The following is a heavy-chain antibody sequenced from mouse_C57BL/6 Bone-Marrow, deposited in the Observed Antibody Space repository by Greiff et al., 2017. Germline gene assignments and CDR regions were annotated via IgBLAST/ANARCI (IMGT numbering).Heavy chain of an antibody. CDR2: INPGSGGT. D-gene: IGHD2-2*01. CDR3: ARGRLRRRDWYFEV. Sequence: QVQLQQSGAELVRPGTSVKVSCKASGYAFTNYLIEWVKQRPGQGLEWIGVINPGSGGTNYNEKFKGKATLTADNSSSTAYMQLSSLTSEDSAVYFCARGRLRRRDWYFEVWGTGTTVTGSS. J-gene: IGHJ1*03. CDR1: GYAFTNYL. V-gene: IGHV1-54*01.